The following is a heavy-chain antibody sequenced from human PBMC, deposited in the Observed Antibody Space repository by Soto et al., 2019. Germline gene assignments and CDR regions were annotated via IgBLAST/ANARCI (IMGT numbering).Heavy chain of an antibody. J-gene: IGHJ5*02. D-gene: IGHD3-3*01. CDR1: GGSFSGYY. V-gene: IGHV4-34*01. CDR3: ARGFLLEWLLYREGNWFDP. CDR2: INHSGST. Sequence: SETLSLTCAGYGGSFSGYYWSWIRRPPGKGLEWIGEINHSGSTNYNPSLKSRVTISVDTSKNQFSLKLSSVTAADTAVYYCARGFLLEWLLYREGNWFDPWGQGTLVTVSS.